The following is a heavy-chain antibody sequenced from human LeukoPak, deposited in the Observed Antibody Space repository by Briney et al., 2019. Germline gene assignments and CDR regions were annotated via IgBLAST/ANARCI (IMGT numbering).Heavy chain of an antibody. J-gene: IGHJ4*02. Sequence: GGSLRLSCAASGFTFSSYAMSWVRQAPGKGVEGVAAISGSGGGTYYADSVKGRFTISRDNSKKTLYMEMNSLRAEDTAVYYCAKGSSGWYAPPKGYFDYWGQGTLVTVSS. V-gene: IGHV3-23*01. D-gene: IGHD6-19*01. CDR1: GFTFSSYA. CDR3: AKGSSGWYAPPKGYFDY. CDR2: ISGSGGGT.